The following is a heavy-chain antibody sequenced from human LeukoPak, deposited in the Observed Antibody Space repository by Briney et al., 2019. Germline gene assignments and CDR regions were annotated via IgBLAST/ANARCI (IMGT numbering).Heavy chain of an antibody. CDR3: ARRGYSYARFDP. CDR1: GGTFSRYA. V-gene: IGHV1-69*05. D-gene: IGHD5-18*01. J-gene: IGHJ5*02. CDR2: IIPILGTA. Sequence: SVKVSWKASGGTFSRYAISWVRQAPGQGLEWMGGIIPILGTANYAQKFQGRVTITTDESTSTAYMELSSLRSEDTAVYYCARRGYSYARFDPWGQGTLVTVSS.